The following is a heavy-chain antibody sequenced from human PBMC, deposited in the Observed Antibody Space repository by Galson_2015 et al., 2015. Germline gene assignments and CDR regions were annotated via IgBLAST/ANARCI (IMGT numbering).Heavy chain of an antibody. D-gene: IGHD3-3*01. CDR2: INSDGSST. Sequence: SLRLSCAASGFTFSSYWMHWVRQAPGKGLVWVSRINSDGSSTSYADSVKGRFTISRDNAKNTLYLQMNSLRAEDTAVYYCAREIVTIFGETYGMDVWGQGTTATVSS. CDR3: AREIVTIFGETYGMDV. V-gene: IGHV3-74*01. CDR1: GFTFSSYW. J-gene: IGHJ6*02.